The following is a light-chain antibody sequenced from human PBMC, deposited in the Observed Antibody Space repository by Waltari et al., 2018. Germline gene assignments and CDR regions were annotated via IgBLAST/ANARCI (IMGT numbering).Light chain of an antibody. J-gene: IGLJ2*01. CDR3: QSYDSSLSGLVV. CDR2: RNN. CDR1: SSNIGSPSN. Sequence: QSVLTQPPSVSGAPGQRVTIHCTGSSSNIGSPSNVHRYQQLPGTAPQLLIYRNNIRPSVVPDRFSGSKSDTSSYLAITGLQAEDEADYYCQSYDSSLSGLVVFGGGTKLTVL. V-gene: IGLV1-40*01.